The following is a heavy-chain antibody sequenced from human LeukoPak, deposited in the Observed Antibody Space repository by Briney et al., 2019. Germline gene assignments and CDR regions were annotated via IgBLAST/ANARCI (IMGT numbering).Heavy chain of an antibody. CDR3: AKHLVVVTAIFDY. V-gene: IGHV3-23*01. J-gene: IGHJ4*02. Sequence: PGGSLRLSCAASGFTFSNYAMSWARQAPGKGLEWVSAIRASGGSTFYVDSVQGRFTISRDNSKNTLYLQMNSLRADDTAVYYCAKHLVVVTAIFDYWGQGTLVTVSS. CDR2: IRASGGST. D-gene: IGHD2-21*02. CDR1: GFTFSNYA.